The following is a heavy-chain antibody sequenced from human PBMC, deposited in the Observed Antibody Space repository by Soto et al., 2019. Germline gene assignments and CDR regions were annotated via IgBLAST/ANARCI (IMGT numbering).Heavy chain of an antibody. D-gene: IGHD6-19*01. CDR2: ISGSGGST. CDR3: AKALHNSGWYAFRVVFEAFDI. J-gene: IGHJ3*02. Sequence: EVQLLESGGGLVQPGGSLRLSCAASGFTFSSYAMSWVRQAPGKGLEWVSAISGSGGSTYYADSVKGRFTISRDNSKNTLYLQMNSLRAEDTAVYYCAKALHNSGWYAFRVVFEAFDIWGQGTMVTVSS. V-gene: IGHV3-23*01. CDR1: GFTFSSYA.